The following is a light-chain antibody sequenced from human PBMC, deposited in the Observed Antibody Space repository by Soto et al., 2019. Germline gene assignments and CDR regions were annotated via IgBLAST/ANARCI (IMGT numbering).Light chain of an antibody. Sequence: QSLLTQTSSVSGPPGQSITISRSGTIMYVGGYKFVSWYQQHPGKAPKFIIYDVSIRPSGVSNRFSGSKSGNTASLTISGLQAEDEADYYCSSYTSGSHYVFGTGTKVTVL. V-gene: IGLV2-14*01. J-gene: IGLJ1*01. CDR3: SSYTSGSHYV. CDR2: DVS. CDR1: IMYVGGYKF.